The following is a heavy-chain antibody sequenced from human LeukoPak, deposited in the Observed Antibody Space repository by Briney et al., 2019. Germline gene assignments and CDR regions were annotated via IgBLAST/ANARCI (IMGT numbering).Heavy chain of an antibody. Sequence: SQTLSLTCTVSGGSISSSSDYWSWIRKPAGKGLEWIGRIYTSGSTNYNPSLKSRVTISVDTSKNQFSLKLSSVTAADTAVYYCARVSRGRYSSSFGYWGQGTLVTVSS. CDR3: ARVSRGRYSSSFGY. J-gene: IGHJ4*02. CDR1: GGSISSSSDY. CDR2: IYTSGST. D-gene: IGHD5-12*01. V-gene: IGHV4-61*02.